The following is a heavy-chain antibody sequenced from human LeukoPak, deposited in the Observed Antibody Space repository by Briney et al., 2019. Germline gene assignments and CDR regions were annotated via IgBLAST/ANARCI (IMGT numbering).Heavy chain of an antibody. J-gene: IGHJ6*03. CDR2: INHNGGI. V-gene: IGHV4-34*01. CDR3: ARSSEGRYYYDSSGFSYYYYYMDV. Sequence: SETLSLTCAVYGGSFSGYFWSWIRQPPGKGLEWIGDINHNGGINYNPSLKSRVTISVDTSKNQFSLKLSSVTAADTAVYYCARSSEGRYYYDSSGFSYYYYYMDVWGKGTTVTISS. CDR1: GGSFSGYF. D-gene: IGHD3-22*01.